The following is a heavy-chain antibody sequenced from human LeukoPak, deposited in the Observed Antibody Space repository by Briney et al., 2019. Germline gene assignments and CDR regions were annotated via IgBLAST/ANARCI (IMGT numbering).Heavy chain of an antibody. Sequence: PSETRSLTCTVSGGSISSSSYYWGWIRQPPGKGLEWIASIYYSGSTYYNPSLKSRVTISVDTSRNQFSLKLNSVTAADTAVYYCVGHLPYSNYCNYWGQGTLVAVSS. CDR3: VGHLPYSNYCNY. CDR1: GGSISSSSYY. J-gene: IGHJ4*02. CDR2: IYYSGST. D-gene: IGHD4-11*01. V-gene: IGHV4-39*01.